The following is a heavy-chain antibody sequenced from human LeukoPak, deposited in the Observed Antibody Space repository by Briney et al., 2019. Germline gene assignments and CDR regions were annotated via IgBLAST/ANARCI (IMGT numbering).Heavy chain of an antibody. V-gene: IGHV1-46*01. CDR3: ARVRDYGDYNDAFDI. CDR2: INPSRGAP. Sequence: WASVKVSCKASGYTFTDYFIHWVRQAPGQGLEWMGIINPSRGAPRYVQKFQGRVTMTRDTSTSTIYMELSSLRYEDTAVYYCARVRDYGDYNDAFDIWGQGTMVSVSS. J-gene: IGHJ3*02. CDR1: GYTFTDYF. D-gene: IGHD4-17*01.